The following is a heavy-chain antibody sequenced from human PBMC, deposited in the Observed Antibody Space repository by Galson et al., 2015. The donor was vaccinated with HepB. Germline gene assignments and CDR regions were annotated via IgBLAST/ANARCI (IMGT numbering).Heavy chain of an antibody. J-gene: IGHJ4*02. CDR2: IGYAGTIK. D-gene: IGHD2/OR15-2a*01. Sequence: SLRLSCAASGFDVNNYGMNWVRQAPGKGLEWVALIGYAGTIKYYADSVKGRFTISRDNPHNTLYLQMNSLRAEDTALYYCATVPRARPFHYLDHWGQGTLVTVSS. CDR1: GFDVNNYG. CDR3: ATVPRARPFHYLDH. V-gene: IGHV3-33*08.